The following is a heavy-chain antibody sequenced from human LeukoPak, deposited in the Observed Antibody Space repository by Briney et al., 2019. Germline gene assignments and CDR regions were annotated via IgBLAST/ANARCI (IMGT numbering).Heavy chain of an antibody. V-gene: IGHV5-51*01. Sequence: ISCQXXGYXFTSYWIGGVRQLPGKGLEGMGIIYPGDSDTRYNPSFQGQVTISADKYSRTYSLQWSSLKASDTAMYYCARHMANLDAFDIWGQGTMVTVSS. CDR2: IYPGDSDT. CDR1: GYXFTSYW. CDR3: ARHMANLDAFDI. D-gene: IGHD5-24*01. J-gene: IGHJ3*02.